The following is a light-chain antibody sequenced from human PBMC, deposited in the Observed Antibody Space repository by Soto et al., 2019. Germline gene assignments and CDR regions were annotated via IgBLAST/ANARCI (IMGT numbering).Light chain of an antibody. J-gene: IGKJ1*01. V-gene: IGKV1-5*03. Sequence: DIQMTQSPSTLSGSVGDRVTITCRASQTISSWLAWYQQKPGKAPKLLIYKASTLKSGVPSRFSGSGSGTEFTPTITSLPTDGFANYSCQHYNSYSEAFGQGTKVDI. CDR1: QTISSW. CDR2: KAS. CDR3: QHYNSYSEA.